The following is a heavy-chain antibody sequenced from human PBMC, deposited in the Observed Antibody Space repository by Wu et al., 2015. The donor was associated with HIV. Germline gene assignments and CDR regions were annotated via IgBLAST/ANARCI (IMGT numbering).Heavy chain of an antibody. CDR2: IIPFSGTT. J-gene: IGHJ3*02. CDR1: GDIFSNYA. Sequence: QVQLVQSGAEVKKPGSSVKVSCKSSGDIFSNYAINWVRQAPGQGLEWLGRIIPFSGTTSYAQKFQGRVTISADESTSTAYMLLTSLTSDDSAVYYCARGSSGWWFDIWGQGTMVTVSS. D-gene: IGHD6-19*01. CDR3: ARGSSGWWFDI. V-gene: IGHV1-69*13.